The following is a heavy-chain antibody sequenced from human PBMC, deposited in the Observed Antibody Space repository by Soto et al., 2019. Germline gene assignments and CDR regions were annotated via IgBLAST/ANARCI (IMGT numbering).Heavy chain of an antibody. Sequence: QVQLVESGGSVVQPGGSRRLSCAASGFSVSYYGLHWVRQAPGKGLEWLALITHDGYNNYYADSVKGRFTISRDNNKNTIFLQMNSRDREDTAVYYCAKGGSFDIWGQGTPVTVSS. D-gene: IGHD6-6*01. CDR1: GFSVSYYG. V-gene: IGHV3-30*18. J-gene: IGHJ4*02. CDR2: ITHDGYNN. CDR3: AKGGSFDI.